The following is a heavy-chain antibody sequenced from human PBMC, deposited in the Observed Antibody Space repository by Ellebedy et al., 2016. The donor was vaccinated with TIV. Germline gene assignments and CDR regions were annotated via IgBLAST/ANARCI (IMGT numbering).Heavy chain of an antibody. CDR1: GFPICGLYW. CDR2: IYHNGGT. Sequence: MPSETLSLTCAVSGFPICGLYWWSWVRQPPGKGLDWIGEIYHNGGTNYNPSLKSRVTISVDKSKNQFSLNLKSVTAADPAVYGCARGGGNPYFDYWGQGILVTVS. D-gene: IGHD4-23*01. J-gene: IGHJ4*02. V-gene: IGHV4-4*01. CDR3: ARGGGNPYFDY.